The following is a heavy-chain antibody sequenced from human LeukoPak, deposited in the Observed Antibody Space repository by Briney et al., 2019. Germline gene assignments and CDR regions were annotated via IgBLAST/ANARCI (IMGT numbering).Heavy chain of an antibody. J-gene: IGHJ4*02. CDR2: IFHRGNT. CDR3: ARYHIGNFDFDH. CDR1: GGSISDSGFY. V-gene: IGHV4-39*01. Sequence: PSETLSLTCAVSGGSISDSGFYWGWIRQPPGKGLEWVGDIFHRGNTYTNPSLQSRVTLSVDTSRNQFSLKLNSVTAADTAFYYCARYHIGNFDFDHWGQGTLVTVSS.